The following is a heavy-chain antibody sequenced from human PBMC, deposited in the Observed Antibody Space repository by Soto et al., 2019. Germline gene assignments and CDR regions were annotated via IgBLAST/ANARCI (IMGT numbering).Heavy chain of an antibody. CDR3: ASGSRSYYSWFDP. Sequence: QVQLQESGPGLVKPSQTLSLTCTVSGGSISSGGYYWSWIRQHPGKGLEWIGYIYYSRSTYYNPSLKSRVTISVDTSKNQFSLKLSSVTAADTAVYYCASGSRSYYSWFDPWGQGTLVTVSS. CDR1: GGSISSGGYY. J-gene: IGHJ5*02. CDR2: IYYSRST. D-gene: IGHD3-10*01. V-gene: IGHV4-31*03.